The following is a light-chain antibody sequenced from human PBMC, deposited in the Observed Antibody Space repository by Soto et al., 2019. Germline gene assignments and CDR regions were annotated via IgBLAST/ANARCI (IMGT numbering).Light chain of an antibody. V-gene: IGKV3-15*01. J-gene: IGKJ4*01. CDR3: QQYDNWPLT. CDR2: GAS. Sequence: EIVMTQSPDTLSVSPGERATLSCRASQSVSSNLAWYQQKSGQTPRLLIYGASTRATDIPARFSGSGSGTEFILTISSLQSEDFAVYYCQQYDNWPLTFGGGTKVEIK. CDR1: QSVSSN.